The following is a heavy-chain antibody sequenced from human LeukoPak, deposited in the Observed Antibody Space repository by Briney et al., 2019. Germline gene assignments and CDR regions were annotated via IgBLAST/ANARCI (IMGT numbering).Heavy chain of an antibody. Sequence: PGGSLRLSCAASGFTFSTYWMSWVRQAPGKGLEWVANIKQDGSEKYYVDSVKGRFTISRDNAKNSLYLQMNTLRPEDTAVYYCARDARRWELGRAFDIWGQGTMVTVSS. J-gene: IGHJ3*02. CDR1: GFTFSTYW. V-gene: IGHV3-7*01. CDR2: IKQDGSEK. D-gene: IGHD1-26*01. CDR3: ARDARRWELGRAFDI.